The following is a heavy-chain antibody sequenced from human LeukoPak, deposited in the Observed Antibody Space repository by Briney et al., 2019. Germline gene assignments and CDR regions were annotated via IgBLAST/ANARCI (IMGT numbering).Heavy chain of an antibody. CDR2: ISYDGSNK. Sequence: GGSLRLSCAASGFTFSSYGMHWVRQAPGKGLDWVAVISYDGSNKYYVDSVKGRFTISRDNSKNMLYLQTNSLRAEDTAVYYCAKNELLWFGEFDAFDIWGQGTMVTVSS. J-gene: IGHJ3*02. CDR3: AKNELLWFGEFDAFDI. CDR1: GFTFSSYG. V-gene: IGHV3-30*18. D-gene: IGHD3-10*01.